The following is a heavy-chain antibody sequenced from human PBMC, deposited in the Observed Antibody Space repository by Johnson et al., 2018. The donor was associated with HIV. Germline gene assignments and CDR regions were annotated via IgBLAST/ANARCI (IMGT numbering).Heavy chain of an antibody. CDR3: ARDFYHNFWTGYSRNDAFDF. CDR1: GLTLTTII. Sequence: QVQLVESGGGVVQPGGSLRVSCAVSGLTLTTIIVHWARQAPGKGLEWVSLISHDGTTTAYADSVKGRYTISRDISTNTVYLQMNSLRFEDTAVYYCARDFYHNFWTGYSRNDAFDFWGQGTMVTVSS. D-gene: IGHD3/OR15-3a*01. J-gene: IGHJ3*01. V-gene: IGHV3-30*04. CDR2: ISHDGTTT.